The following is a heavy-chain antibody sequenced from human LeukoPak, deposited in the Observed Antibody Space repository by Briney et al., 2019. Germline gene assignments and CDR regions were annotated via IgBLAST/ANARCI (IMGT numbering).Heavy chain of an antibody. J-gene: IGHJ4*02. V-gene: IGHV1-69*04. CDR3: AREETYSYGKGY. D-gene: IGHD5-18*01. CDR2: IIPILGIA. CDR1: GGTFSSYA. Sequence: GSSVKVSCKASGGTFSSYAISWVRQAPGQGLEWMGRIIPILGIANYAQKFQGRVTITADKSTSTAYMELSSLRSEDTAVYYCAREETYSYGKGYWGQGTLVTVSS.